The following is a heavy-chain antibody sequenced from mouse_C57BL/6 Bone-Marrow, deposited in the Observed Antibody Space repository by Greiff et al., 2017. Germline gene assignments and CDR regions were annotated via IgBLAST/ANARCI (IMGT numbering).Heavy chain of an antibody. CDR1: GFTFSSYG. V-gene: IGHV5-6*01. CDR2: ISSGGSYT. J-gene: IGHJ2*01. Sequence: EVHLVESGGDLVKPGGSLKLSCAASGFTFSSYGMSWVRQTPDKRLEWVATISSGGSYTYYPDSVKGRFTISRDNAKNTLYLQLSSLKSEDTAMYYCARQLRLRDYFDYWGKGTTLTVSS. CDR3: ARQLRLRDYFDY. D-gene: IGHD3-2*02.